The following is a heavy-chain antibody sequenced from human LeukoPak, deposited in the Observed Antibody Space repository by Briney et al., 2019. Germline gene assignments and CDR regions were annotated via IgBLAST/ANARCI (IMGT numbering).Heavy chain of an antibody. CDR3: ARGTNPQTNYDILTGYTPPDY. J-gene: IGHJ4*02. CDR2: NNAGNGNT. CDR1: GYTFTSYA. V-gene: IGHV1-3*01. Sequence: ASVKVSCKASGYTFTSYAMHWVRQAPGQRLEWMGWNNAGNGNTKYSQKFQGRVTITRDTSASTAYMELSSLRSEDTAVYYCARGTNPQTNYDILTGYTPPDYWGQGTLVTVSS. D-gene: IGHD3-9*01.